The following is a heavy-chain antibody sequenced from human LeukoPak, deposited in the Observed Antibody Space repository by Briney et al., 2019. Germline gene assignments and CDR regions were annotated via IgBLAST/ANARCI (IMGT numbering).Heavy chain of an antibody. D-gene: IGHD4-23*01. J-gene: IGHJ4*02. Sequence: ASVKVSCKASGYTFSGYYMHWVRQAPGQGLEWMGWINPKSGGTNYAQKFQGRVTMTRDTSISTVYMELSRLRSDDTAVYYCASGTVVNDYWGQGTLVTVSS. CDR1: GYTFSGYY. V-gene: IGHV1-2*02. CDR2: INPKSGGT. CDR3: ASGTVVNDY.